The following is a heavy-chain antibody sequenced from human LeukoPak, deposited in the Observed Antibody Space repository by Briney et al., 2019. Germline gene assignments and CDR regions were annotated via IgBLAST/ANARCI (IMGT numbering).Heavy chain of an antibody. CDR2: ISYDGSNK. J-gene: IGHJ4*02. Sequence: SGGSLRLSCAASGFTFSSYGMHWVRQAPGKGLEWVAVISYDGSNKYYADSVKGRFTISRDNSKNTLYLQMNSLRAEDTAVYYCAKGIYYYDSSGYYFDYWGQGTLVTVSS. CDR3: AKGIYYYDSSGYYFDY. CDR1: GFTFSSYG. V-gene: IGHV3-30*18. D-gene: IGHD3-22*01.